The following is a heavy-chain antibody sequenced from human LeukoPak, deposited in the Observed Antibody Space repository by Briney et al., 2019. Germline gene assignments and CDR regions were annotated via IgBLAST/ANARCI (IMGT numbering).Heavy chain of an antibody. D-gene: IGHD3-16*01. CDR3: AKGGY. CDR1: GFTFDDYA. V-gene: IGHV3-9*03. Sequence: GRSLRLSCAASGFTFDDYAMHWVRQAPGKGLEWVSGISWNSGSIGYADSVKGRFTISRDNAKNSLYLQMNSLRAEDMALYYCAKGGYWGQGTLVTVSS. CDR2: ISWNSGSI. J-gene: IGHJ4*02.